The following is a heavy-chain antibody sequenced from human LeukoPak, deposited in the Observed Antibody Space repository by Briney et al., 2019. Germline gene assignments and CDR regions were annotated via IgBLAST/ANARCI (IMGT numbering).Heavy chain of an antibody. Sequence: SVKVSCKASGGTFSSYAISWVRQAPGQGLEWMGGIIPIFGTANYAQKFQGRVTMTRDTSTSTVYMELSSLRSEDTAIYYCARIRDGYIDAYDVWGQGTVVTVPS. CDR2: IIPIFGTA. D-gene: IGHD5-24*01. J-gene: IGHJ3*01. CDR3: ARIRDGYIDAYDV. CDR1: GGTFSSYA. V-gene: IGHV1-69*05.